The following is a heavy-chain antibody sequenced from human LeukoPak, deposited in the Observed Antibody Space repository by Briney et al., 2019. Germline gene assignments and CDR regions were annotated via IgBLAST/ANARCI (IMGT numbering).Heavy chain of an antibody. CDR3: ARDSDYDFWSGYPHFDY. V-gene: IGHV4-30-4*01. J-gene: IGHJ4*02. D-gene: IGHD3-3*01. Sequence: SETLSLTCTVSGGSISSGDYYWSWIRQPPGKCLEWIGYIYYSGSTYYNPSLKSRVTISVDTSKNQFSLKLSSVTAADTAVYYCARDSDYDFWSGYPHFDYWGQGTLVTVSS. CDR2: IYYSGST. CDR1: GGSISSGDYY.